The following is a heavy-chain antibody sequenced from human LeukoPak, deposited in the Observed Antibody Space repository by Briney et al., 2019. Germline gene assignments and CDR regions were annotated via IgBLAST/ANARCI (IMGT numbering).Heavy chain of an antibody. CDR1: GVSISSGGYY. Sequence: PSQTLSLTCTVSGVSISSGGYYWSWLRQHPGKGLEWIVYIYYSGSTYYNPSLKSRVTISVDTSNNQFSLKLSSVTAADTAVYYCARGTRDYYDSSGLTLLNWFDPWGQGTLVTVSS. D-gene: IGHD3-22*01. CDR3: ARGTRDYYDSSGLTLLNWFDP. J-gene: IGHJ5*02. V-gene: IGHV4-31*03. CDR2: IYYSGST.